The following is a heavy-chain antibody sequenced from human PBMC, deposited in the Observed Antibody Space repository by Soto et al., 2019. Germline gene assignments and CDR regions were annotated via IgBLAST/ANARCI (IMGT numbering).Heavy chain of an antibody. CDR3: ARVSASAWTKAPVDY. CDR2: ISYDGSNK. J-gene: IGHJ4*02. CDR1: RFTFSTYG. V-gene: IGHV3-33*08. Sequence: QVQLVESGGGVVQPGRSLKLSCAASRFTFSTYGMHWVRQAPGKGLEWVAVISYDGSNKYYSDSVKGRFTVSRDNSQNTLFLQMNSLRTEDTAVYFCARVSASAWTKAPVDYWGQGTLVTVSS. D-gene: IGHD6-19*01.